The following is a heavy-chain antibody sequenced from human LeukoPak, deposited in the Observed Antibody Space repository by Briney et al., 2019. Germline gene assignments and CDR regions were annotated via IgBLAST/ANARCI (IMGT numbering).Heavy chain of an antibody. CDR2: MYDSGST. CDR1: GGSISSGGYA. J-gene: IGHJ4*02. V-gene: IGHV4-31*11. CDR3: APQPDDYVWGSYPAGDY. Sequence: SQTLSLTCAVSGGSISSGGYAWSWIRQNPGKGLEWIGYMYDSGSTYYNPSLESRVTISVDTSKNQFSLKLSSVTAADTAVYYCAPQPDDYVWGSYPAGDYWGQGTLVTVSS. D-gene: IGHD3-16*02.